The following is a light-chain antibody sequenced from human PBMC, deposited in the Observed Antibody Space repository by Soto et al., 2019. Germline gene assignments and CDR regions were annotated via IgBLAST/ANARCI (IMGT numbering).Light chain of an antibody. CDR1: QSVSSN. CDR2: RAS. Sequence: EIVMTQSPATLSVSLGERATLSCRASQSVSSNLAWYHQKPGQAPRLLIYRASTRATGIPARFSGRGSGTEFTLTISGLQSEDFAVYYCLQHNSYPLTFGGGTKVEIK. V-gene: IGKV3-15*01. CDR3: LQHNSYPLT. J-gene: IGKJ4*01.